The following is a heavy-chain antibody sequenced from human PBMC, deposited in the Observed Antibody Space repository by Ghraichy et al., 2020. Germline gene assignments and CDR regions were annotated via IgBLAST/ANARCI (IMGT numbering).Heavy chain of an antibody. CDR3: ARDPNWGGAFDI. J-gene: IGHJ3*02. Sequence: LSLTCAASGFTFSSYAMHWVRQAPGKGLEWVAVISYDGSNKYYADSVKGRFTISRDNSKNTLYLQMNSLRAEDTAVYYCARDPNWGGAFDIWGQGTMVTVSS. CDR2: ISYDGSNK. D-gene: IGHD7-27*01. CDR1: GFTFSSYA. V-gene: IGHV3-30-3*01.